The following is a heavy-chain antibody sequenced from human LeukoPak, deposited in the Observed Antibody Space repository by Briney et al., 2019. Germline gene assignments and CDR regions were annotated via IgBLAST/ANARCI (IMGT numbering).Heavy chain of an antibody. CDR2: IYYSGST. J-gene: IGHJ4*02. CDR3: ARHRQEKYYFDY. Sequence: PSETLSLTCTVSGGSISSSSYYWGWIRQPPGKGLEWIGSIYYSGSTYYNPSLKSRVTISVDTSKNQFSVKLSSVTAADTAVYYCARHRQEKYYFDYWGQGTLVTVSS. V-gene: IGHV4-39*01. CDR1: GGSISSSSYY.